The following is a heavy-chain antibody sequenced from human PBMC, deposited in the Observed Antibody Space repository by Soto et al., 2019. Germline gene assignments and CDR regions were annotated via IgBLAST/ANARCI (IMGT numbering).Heavy chain of an antibody. J-gene: IGHJ4*02. CDR2: IYHSGST. V-gene: IGHV4-4*02. CDR1: GGAISSSNW. Sequence: QVQLQESGPGLVKPSGTLSLTCAVSGGAISSSNWWSWVRQPPGKGLEWIGEIYHSGSTNYNPSLKSRVTISVDKSKNQFSLKLSSVTAADTAVYYCASRSPKRAAARPPLDYWGQGTLVTVSS. D-gene: IGHD6-13*01. CDR3: ASRSPKRAAARPPLDY.